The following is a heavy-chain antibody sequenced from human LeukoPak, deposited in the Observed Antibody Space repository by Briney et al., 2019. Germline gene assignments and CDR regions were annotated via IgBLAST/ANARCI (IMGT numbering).Heavy chain of an antibody. CDR3: ARGRYCSGGSCYGAR. CDR2: IRSKANGGTT. V-gene: IGHV3-49*04. Sequence: GGSLRLSCAASGFTFSSYAMSWVRQAPGKGLEWVGFIRSKANGGTTEYGASAKGRFTISRDDSKRIAYLQMNSLKIEDSAVYHCARGRYCSGGSCYGARWGQGTRVTVSP. CDR1: GFTFSSYA. D-gene: IGHD2-15*01. J-gene: IGHJ4*02.